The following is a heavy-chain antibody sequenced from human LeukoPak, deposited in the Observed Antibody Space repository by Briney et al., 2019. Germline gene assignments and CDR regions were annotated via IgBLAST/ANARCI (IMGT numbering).Heavy chain of an antibody. J-gene: IGHJ4*02. D-gene: IGHD1-1*01. CDR1: AYTFTSYG. V-gene: IGHV1-18*01. CDR2: ISAYNGNT. CDR3: ARNVNGRLMGY. Sequence: ASVKVSCKASAYTFTSYGITWVRQAPGQGLEWMGWISAYNGNTNYAQKLQGRVTMTTDTSTSTAYMELRSLRSDDTPVYYCARNVNGRLMGYWVQGTLVGVSS.